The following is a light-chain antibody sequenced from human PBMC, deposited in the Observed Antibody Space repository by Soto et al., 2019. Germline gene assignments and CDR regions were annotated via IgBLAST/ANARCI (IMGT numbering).Light chain of an antibody. Sequence: EIVLTQSPGTLSLSPGERATLSCRASQSVSSSYLAWYQQKPGQAPRLLIYGASSRATGIPDGFSGSGSGTGFTLTISRVEPEDFAVYYCKQYGSTPPPTFGQGTRLEIK. V-gene: IGKV3-20*01. CDR2: GAS. CDR3: KQYGSTPPPT. J-gene: IGKJ5*01. CDR1: QSVSSSY.